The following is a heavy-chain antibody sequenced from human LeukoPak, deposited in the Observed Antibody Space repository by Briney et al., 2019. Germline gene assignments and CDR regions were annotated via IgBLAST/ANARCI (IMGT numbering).Heavy chain of an antibody. J-gene: IGHJ6*04. V-gene: IGHV1-46*01. CDR3: AKDSMVRDVTIIEGYGMDV. CDR2: INPSGGRT. CDR1: VYTFTRYY. D-gene: IGHD3-10*01. Sequence: AAVKDSCMASVYTFTRYYMHSVPQTPGQRRECMGKINPSGGRTSTAQKFQGRVTPTRDTSTSTIYMDMSSLRSEDTAVYYCAKDSMVRDVTIIEGYGMDVWGKGTPVTVSS.